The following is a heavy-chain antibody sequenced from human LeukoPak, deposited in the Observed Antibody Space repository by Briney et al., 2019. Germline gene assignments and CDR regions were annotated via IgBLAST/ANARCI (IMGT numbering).Heavy chain of an antibody. CDR2: FHGGGGT. CDR3: APLGHNSWVDY. Sequence: GGSLRLSCAASGFTFSSYGMHWVRQAPGKGLEWVSLFHGGGGTYYADSVKGRFTISRDNSKNTLYLQMNSLRVDDTAVYYCAPLGHNSWVDYWGQGTLVTVSS. D-gene: IGHD1-1*01. V-gene: IGHV3-66*01. CDR1: GFTFSSYG. J-gene: IGHJ4*02.